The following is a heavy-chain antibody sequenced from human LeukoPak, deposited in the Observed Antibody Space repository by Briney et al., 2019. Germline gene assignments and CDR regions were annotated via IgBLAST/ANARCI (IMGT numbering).Heavy chain of an antibody. J-gene: IGHJ4*02. CDR1: GGSISSSSYY. D-gene: IGHD3-10*01. CDR3: AREGYYGSGSPPSLYFDY. CDR2: IYYSGST. Sequence: SETLSLTCTVSGGSISSSSYYWGWIRQPPGKGLEWIVSIYYSGSTYYNPSLKSRVTISVDTSKNQFSLKLSSVTAADTAVYYCAREGYYGSGSPPSLYFDYWGQGTLVTVSS. V-gene: IGHV4-39*02.